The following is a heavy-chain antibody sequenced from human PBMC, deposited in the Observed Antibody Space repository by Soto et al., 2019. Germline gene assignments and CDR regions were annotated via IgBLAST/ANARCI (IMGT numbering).Heavy chain of an antibody. J-gene: IGHJ4*02. D-gene: IGHD3-22*01. Sequence: QVQLVQSGAEVKKPGSSVKVSCKASGDTFSSYAINWVRQAPGQGLEWMGGIIPMFGTANYAEKIKGRVTITAGESTSTVYMELSSLRSEDTAVYYCARVGPAHYYDSSGYSPLDYWGQGTLVTVSS. CDR1: GDTFSSYA. CDR3: ARVGPAHYYDSSGYSPLDY. CDR2: IIPMFGTA. V-gene: IGHV1-69*01.